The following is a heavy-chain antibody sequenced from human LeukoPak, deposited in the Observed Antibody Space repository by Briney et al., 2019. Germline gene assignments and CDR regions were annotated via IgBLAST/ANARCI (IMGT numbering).Heavy chain of an antibody. J-gene: IGHJ4*02. Sequence: GGSLRLSCAASGFTFNTYTMHWVRQAPDRGLEWVAVISNDGSNKFYVDSVKGRFTISRDNSKNTLYLQMNSLRAGDTAVYYCARGGALLWFGASFDYWGQGTLVTVSS. CDR2: ISNDGSNK. CDR1: GFTFNTYT. V-gene: IGHV3-30-3*01. CDR3: ARGGALLWFGASFDY. D-gene: IGHD3-10*01.